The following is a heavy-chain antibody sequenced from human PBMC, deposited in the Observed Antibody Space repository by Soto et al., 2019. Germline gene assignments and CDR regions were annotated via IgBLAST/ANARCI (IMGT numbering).Heavy chain of an antibody. CDR1: GDSMSSSNW. CDR3: ARSEATALDY. V-gene: IGHV4-4*02. CDR2: AHHSGRT. J-gene: IGHJ4*02. Sequence: SETLSLTCTVSGDSMSSSNWWNWVRQPPGKGLEWIGEAHHSGRTNYNPSLKSRVTISVDRSQNHFSLQLTSVTAADTAVYYCARSEATALDYWGQGTVVTVSS.